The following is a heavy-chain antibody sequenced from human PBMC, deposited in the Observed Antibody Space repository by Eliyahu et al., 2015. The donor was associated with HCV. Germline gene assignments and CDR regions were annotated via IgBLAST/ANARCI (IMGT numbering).Heavy chain of an antibody. Sequence: QVQLVESGGGVVQPGXSLRLSCAASGFPFXSYGMHWVRQAPGKGLEWVAVISYDGSNKYYADSVKGRFTISRDNSKNTLYLQMNSLRAEDTAVYYCAKDYYDSSGRDYWGQGTLVTVSS. V-gene: IGHV3-30*18. J-gene: IGHJ4*02. D-gene: IGHD3-22*01. CDR3: AKDYYDSSGRDY. CDR2: ISYDGSNK. CDR1: GFPFXSYG.